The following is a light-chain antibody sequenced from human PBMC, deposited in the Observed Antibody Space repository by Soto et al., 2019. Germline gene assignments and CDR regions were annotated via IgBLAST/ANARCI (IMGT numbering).Light chain of an antibody. V-gene: IGKV1-12*01. J-gene: IGKJ2*01. CDR1: QGISNG. Sequence: DIQMTQSPSSVSASVGDRVTITCRASQGISNGLAWYQQKAGKAPKLLIYATSTLQSGVPSRFRGSGSGTEFTLTISSLQPEDVATYYCQQANSFPYTFGQGTKLEIK. CDR3: QQANSFPYT. CDR2: ATS.